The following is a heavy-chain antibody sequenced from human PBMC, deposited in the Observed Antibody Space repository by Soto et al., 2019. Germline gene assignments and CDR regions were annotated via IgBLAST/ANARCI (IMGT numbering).Heavy chain of an antibody. D-gene: IGHD3-3*01. CDR2: TSYDGKYK. CDR3: ARYRNVTIFGPFSFYGMDL. Sequence: PGGSLRLSCEVSGFTFNMFAMHWVRHAPGKGLEWVAVTSYDGKYKYYADSVKGRFNISRDTSKSTLYLQMNSLRGEDTAVYYCARYRNVTIFGPFSFYGMDLWGQGSTGIVSS. J-gene: IGHJ6*02. V-gene: IGHV3-30*04. CDR1: GFTFNMFA.